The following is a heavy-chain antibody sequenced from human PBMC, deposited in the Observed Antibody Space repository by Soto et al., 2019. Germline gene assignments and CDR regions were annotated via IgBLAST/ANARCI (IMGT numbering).Heavy chain of an antibody. Sequence: SETLSLTCAVYGGSFSGYYWSWIRQPPGKGLEWIGEINHSGSTNYNPSLKSRVTISVDTSKNQFSLKLSSVTAADTAVYYCARGREAAHPGSWFDPWGQGTLVTVSS. CDR1: GGSFSGYY. D-gene: IGHD6-6*01. CDR2: INHSGST. V-gene: IGHV4-34*01. J-gene: IGHJ5*02. CDR3: ARGREAAHPGSWFDP.